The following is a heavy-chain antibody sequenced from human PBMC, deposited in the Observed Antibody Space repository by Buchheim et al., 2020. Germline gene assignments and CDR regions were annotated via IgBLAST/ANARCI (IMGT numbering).Heavy chain of an antibody. CDR2: IYPGDSET. Sequence: EVQLVQSGAEVKKPGESLKISCKGSGYSFTSYWIAWVRQMPGKGLEWMGIIYPGDSETRYSPSFQGQVTISADKSISPAYLQWSGLKASDTAMYYCARLKDWVRIRGIYYYYGMDVWGQGTT. J-gene: IGHJ6*02. CDR1: GYSFTSYW. D-gene: IGHD3-10*01. V-gene: IGHV5-51*01. CDR3: ARLKDWVRIRGIYYYYGMDV.